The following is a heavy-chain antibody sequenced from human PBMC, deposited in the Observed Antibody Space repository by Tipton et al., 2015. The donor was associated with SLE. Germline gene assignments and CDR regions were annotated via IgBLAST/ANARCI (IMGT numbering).Heavy chain of an antibody. Sequence: GSLRLSCAASGFTFSSYAMSWVRQAPGKGLEWVSAISGSGGSTNYADSVKGRFTISRDNAKNSLYLQMNSLRAEDTAVYYCARDADIVVVPAAIDAFDIWGQGTMVTVSS. D-gene: IGHD2-2*01. CDR3: ARDADIVVVPAAIDAFDI. CDR2: ISGSGGST. J-gene: IGHJ3*02. V-gene: IGHV3-23*01. CDR1: GFTFSSYA.